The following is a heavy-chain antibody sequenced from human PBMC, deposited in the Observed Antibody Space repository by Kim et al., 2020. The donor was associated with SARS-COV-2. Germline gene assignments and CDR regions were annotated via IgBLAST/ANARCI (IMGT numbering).Heavy chain of an antibody. CDR3: AKDTGGVIPTGLDY. Sequence: GGSLRLSCAASGFTFSSYAMSWVRQAPGKGLEWVSAISGSGGSTYYADSVKGRFTISRDNSNNTLYLQMNSLRAEDTAVYYCAKDTGGVIPTGLDYWGQGTLVTVSS. CDR2: ISGSGGST. J-gene: IGHJ4*02. D-gene: IGHD3-16*02. CDR1: GFTFSSYA. V-gene: IGHV3-23*01.